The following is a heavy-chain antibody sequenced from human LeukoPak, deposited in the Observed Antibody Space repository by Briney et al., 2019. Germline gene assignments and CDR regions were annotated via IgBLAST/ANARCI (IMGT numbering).Heavy chain of an antibody. CDR1: GFTFSRYS. V-gene: IGHV3-21*01. CDR2: ISSSSSYI. J-gene: IGHJ6*03. CDR3: ARDAQWLVPEGYYFYMDV. D-gene: IGHD6-19*01. Sequence: GSLRLSCAGSGFTFSRYSMYWFRQAPGKGLERVSSISSSSSYIFYADSVKGRFTISRDNANNSLYLQMSSLRAEDTAVYYCARDAQWLVPEGYYFYMDVWGKGTTVTVSS.